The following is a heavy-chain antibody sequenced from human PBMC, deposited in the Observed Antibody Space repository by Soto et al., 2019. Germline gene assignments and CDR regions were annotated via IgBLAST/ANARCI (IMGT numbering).Heavy chain of an antibody. CDR2: IIPIFGTA. D-gene: IGHD3-10*01. J-gene: IGHJ5*02. V-gene: IGHV1-69*13. CDR3: ARLQESGWFDP. Sequence: SVKVSCKASGGTFSSYAISWVRQAPGQGLEWMGGIIPIFGTANYAQKFQGRVTITADESTSTAYMELSSLRSEDTAVYYCARLQESGWFDPWGQGTLVTVSS. CDR1: GGTFSSYA.